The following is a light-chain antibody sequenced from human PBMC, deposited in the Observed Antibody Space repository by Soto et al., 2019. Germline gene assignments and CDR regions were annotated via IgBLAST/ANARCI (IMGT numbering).Light chain of an antibody. CDR1: QSVSSSY. CDR2: GAS. J-gene: IGKJ2*01. Sequence: EIVLTQSPGTLSSSPGERATLSCRASQSVSSSYLAWYQQRPGQAPRPLIYGASSRATGIPDRFSGSVSGTDLTLTISRLEPEDFAVYYCLQYGSSPYTFGQGTKLEIK. CDR3: LQYGSSPYT. V-gene: IGKV3-20*01.